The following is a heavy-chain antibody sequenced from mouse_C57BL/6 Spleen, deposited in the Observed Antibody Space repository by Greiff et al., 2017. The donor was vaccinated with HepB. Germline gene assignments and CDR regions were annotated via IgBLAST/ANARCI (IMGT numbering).Heavy chain of an antibody. CDR1: GYTFTSYW. D-gene: IGHD2-4*01. V-gene: IGHV1-52*01. CDR3: ARNRNDYEGVAMDY. J-gene: IGHJ4*01. Sequence: QVQLQQPGAELVRPGSSVKLSCKASGYTFTSYWMHWVKQRPIQGLEWIGNIDPSDSETHYNQQFKDKATLTVDKSSSTAYMQLSSLTSEDSAVYYCARNRNDYEGVAMDYWGQGTSVTVSS. CDR2: IDPSDSET.